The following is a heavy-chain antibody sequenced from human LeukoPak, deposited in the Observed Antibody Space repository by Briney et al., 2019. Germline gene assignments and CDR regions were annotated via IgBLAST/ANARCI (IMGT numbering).Heavy chain of an antibody. V-gene: IGHV1-18*04. Sequence: ASVKVSCKASGYTFTGYYMHWVRQAPGQGLEWMGWVSVYNSNTKYAQNVQGRVTMATDRSTSTAYMELRSLRSDDTAVYYCARGYDYGDYVGDFDYWGQGTLVTVSS. CDR2: VSVYNSNT. CDR1: GYTFTGYY. CDR3: ARGYDYGDYVGDFDY. J-gene: IGHJ4*02. D-gene: IGHD4-17*01.